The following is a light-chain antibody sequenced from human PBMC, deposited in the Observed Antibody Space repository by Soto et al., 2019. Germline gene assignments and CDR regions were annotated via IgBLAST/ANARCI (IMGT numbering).Light chain of an antibody. V-gene: IGKV3-20*01. J-gene: IGKJ5*01. CDR3: QQYGSSPPIT. CDR2: GAS. CDR1: QSVSSSY. Sequence: SSTSLSSEEKGNPSLTDIQSVSSSYLAWYQQKPGQAPRLLIYGASSRATGIPDRFSGSGSGTDFTLTISRLEPEDFAVYYCQQYGSSPPITFGQGTRLEIK.